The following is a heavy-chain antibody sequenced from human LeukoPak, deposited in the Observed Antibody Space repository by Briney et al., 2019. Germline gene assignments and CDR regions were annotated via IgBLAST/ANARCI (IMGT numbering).Heavy chain of an antibody. Sequence: PGGSLRLSCSASGFTFSSYAIHWVRQAPGKGLEYVSAISSNGSSTYYADSVKGRFTISRDNSKNTLYLQVSSLRAEDTAVYYCVKDRGGYSYGNFDYWGQGTLVTVSS. D-gene: IGHD5-18*01. CDR2: ISSNGSST. CDR3: VKDRGGYSYGNFDY. CDR1: GFTFSSYA. V-gene: IGHV3-64D*09. J-gene: IGHJ4*02.